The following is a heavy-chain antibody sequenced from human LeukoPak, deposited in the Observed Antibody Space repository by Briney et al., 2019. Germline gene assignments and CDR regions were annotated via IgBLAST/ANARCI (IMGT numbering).Heavy chain of an antibody. D-gene: IGHD3-10*01. CDR1: GFTFSSYA. CDR2: ISGSGGST. Sequence: PGGSLRLSCAASGFTFSSYAMSWVRQAPGKGLEWVSAISGSGGSTYYADSVKGRFTISRDNSKNTLYLQMNSLRAEDTAVYYCAKALYYYGSGSYFDYWGQGTLVTVSS. J-gene: IGHJ4*02. CDR3: AKALYYYGSGSYFDY. V-gene: IGHV3-23*01.